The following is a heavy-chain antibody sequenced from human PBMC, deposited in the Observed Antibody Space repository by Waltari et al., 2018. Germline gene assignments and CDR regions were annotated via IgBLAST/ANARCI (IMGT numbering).Heavy chain of an antibody. Sequence: QVQLQESGPGLVKPSQTLSLTCTVSGGSISSGSYYWSWIRQPAGKGLEWIGRIYTSGSTNYDPSLRSRVTISVDTSKNQFSLKLSSVTAADTAVYYGAREELYSSNPPDWWGQGTLVTVSS. CDR1: GGSISSGSYY. CDR3: AREELYSSNPPDW. J-gene: IGHJ4*02. D-gene: IGHD6-13*01. V-gene: IGHV4-61*02. CDR2: IYTSGST.